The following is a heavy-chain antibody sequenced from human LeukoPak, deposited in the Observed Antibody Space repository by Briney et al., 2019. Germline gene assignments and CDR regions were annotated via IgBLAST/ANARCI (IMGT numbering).Heavy chain of an antibody. D-gene: IGHD6-13*01. CDR1: GFTFSSYS. CDR3: ARTLAAAGYYYYYYGMDV. V-gene: IGHV3-21*01. Sequence: GGSLRLSCAASGFTFSSYSMNWVRQAPGKGLEWVSSISSSSSYIYYADSVKGRFTISRDNAKNSLYLQMNSLRAEYTAVYYCARTLAAAGYYYYYYGMDVWGQGTTVTVSS. CDR2: ISSSSSYI. J-gene: IGHJ6*02.